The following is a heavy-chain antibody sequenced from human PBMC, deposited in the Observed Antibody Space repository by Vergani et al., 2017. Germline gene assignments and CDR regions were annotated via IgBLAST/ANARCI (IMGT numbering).Heavy chain of an antibody. CDR2: INHSGST. Sequence: QVQLQQWGAGLLKPSETLSLTCAVYGGSFSGYYWSWIRQPPGKGLEWIGEINHSGSTNYNPSLKSRVTISVDTSKNQFSLKLSSVTAADTAVYYCAREGYSSTFDYWGQGTLVTVSS. J-gene: IGHJ4*02. CDR3: AREGYSSTFDY. V-gene: IGHV4-34*01. D-gene: IGHD6-13*01. CDR1: GGSFSGYY.